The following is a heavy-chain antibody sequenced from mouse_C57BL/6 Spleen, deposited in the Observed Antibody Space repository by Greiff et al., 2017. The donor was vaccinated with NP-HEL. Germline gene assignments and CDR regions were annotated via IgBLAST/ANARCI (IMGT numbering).Heavy chain of an antibody. Sequence: DVKLVESEGGLVQPGSSMKLSCTASGFTFSDYYMAWVRQVPEKGLEWVANINYDGSSTYYLDSLKSRFIISRDNAKNILYLQMSSLKSEDTATYYCARERAQALYYAMDYWGQGTSVTVSS. CDR3: ARERAQALYYAMDY. J-gene: IGHJ4*01. CDR2: INYDGSST. D-gene: IGHD3-2*02. CDR1: GFTFSDYY. V-gene: IGHV5-16*01.